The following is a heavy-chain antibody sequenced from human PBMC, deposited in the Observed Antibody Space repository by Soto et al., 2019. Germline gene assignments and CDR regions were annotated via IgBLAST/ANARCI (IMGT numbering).Heavy chain of an antibody. D-gene: IGHD6-13*01. CDR1: GFTFSSYA. V-gene: IGHV3-30-3*01. CDR3: ARDQLPAYSSSWYLDY. Sequence: PGGSLRLSCAASGFTFSSYAMHWVRQAPGKGLEWVAVISYDGSNKYYADSVKGRFTISRDNSKNTLYLQMNSLRAEDTAVYYCARDQLPAYSSSWYLDYWGQGTLVTVS. CDR2: ISYDGSNK. J-gene: IGHJ4*02.